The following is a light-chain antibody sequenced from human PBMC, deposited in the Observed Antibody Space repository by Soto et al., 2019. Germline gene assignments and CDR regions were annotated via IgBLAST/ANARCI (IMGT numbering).Light chain of an antibody. CDR1: QGISRY. V-gene: IGKV1-39*01. CDR3: QQNYRDTPWT. Sequence: DIQMTQSPSSLSASVGERVTITCRASQGISRYVNWYQQKPGKAPTLLISAASSLERGVPSRFRGGGSGTDFTLTISSLQPEDFASYHCQQNYRDTPWTFGQGTKVEVK. J-gene: IGKJ1*01. CDR2: AAS.